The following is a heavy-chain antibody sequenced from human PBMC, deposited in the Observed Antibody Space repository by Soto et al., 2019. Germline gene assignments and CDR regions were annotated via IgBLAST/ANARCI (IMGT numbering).Heavy chain of an antibody. CDR3: ARGQRFSDWFDP. Sequence: QVHLQESGPGLVKPSETLSLNCTVSGGTMNSYYWTWIRQPAGKGLEWIGRIYSSGSTKYNPSLHSRVTMSLDTSKNQFSLSLTSVTAADTAVYYCARGQRFSDWFDPWGQGTLVTVSS. CDR1: GGTMNSYY. J-gene: IGHJ5*02. CDR2: IYSSGST. D-gene: IGHD3-3*01. V-gene: IGHV4-4*07.